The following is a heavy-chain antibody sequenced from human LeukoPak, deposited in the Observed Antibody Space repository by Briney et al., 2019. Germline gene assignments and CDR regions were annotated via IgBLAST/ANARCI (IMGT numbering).Heavy chain of an antibody. CDR2: ISGSGGST. CDR3: AKVRYSGSYYFDY. CDR1: GFTFSSYA. V-gene: IGHV3-23*01. Sequence: GGSLRLSCAASGFTFSSYAMSWVRQAPGKGLEWVSAISGSGGSTYYADSVKGRFTISRDNSKNTLYLQMNSLRAEDTAIYYCAKVRYSGSYYFDYWGQGTLVTVSP. J-gene: IGHJ4*02. D-gene: IGHD1-26*01.